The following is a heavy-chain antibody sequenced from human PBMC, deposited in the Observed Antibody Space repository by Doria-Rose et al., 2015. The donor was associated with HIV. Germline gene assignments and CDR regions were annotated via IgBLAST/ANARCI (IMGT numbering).Heavy chain of an antibody. V-gene: IGHV3-21*01. CDR2: MSSTSAYI. CDR1: GFTFSSHR. CDR3: ATGVTLDY. D-gene: IGHD3-10*01. J-gene: IGHJ4*02. Sequence: VQLVQSGGGLVRPGGSLRLSCATSGFTFSSHRINWVRQAPGKGLEWVSSMSSTSAYINYADSVRGRFTISRDNARNSLYLQMDCLRAEDTAIYYCATGVTLDYWGQGTLVTVSS.